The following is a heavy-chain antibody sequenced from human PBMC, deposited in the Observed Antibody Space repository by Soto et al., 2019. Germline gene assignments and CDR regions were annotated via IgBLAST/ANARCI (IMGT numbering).Heavy chain of an antibody. J-gene: IGHJ6*02. CDR3: ARSNELRFLEWVGGYYYGMDV. V-gene: IGHV3-21*01. Sequence: EVQLVESGGGLVKPGGSLRLSCAASGFAFSGYSMNWVRQAPGKGLEWVSSISSSSSYIYYADSVKGRFTISRDNAQKALCLQMGSLRAEDTAVYYCARSNELRFLEWVGGYYYGMDVWGRGTTVTVS. CDR1: GFAFSGYS. CDR2: ISSSSSYI. D-gene: IGHD3-3*01.